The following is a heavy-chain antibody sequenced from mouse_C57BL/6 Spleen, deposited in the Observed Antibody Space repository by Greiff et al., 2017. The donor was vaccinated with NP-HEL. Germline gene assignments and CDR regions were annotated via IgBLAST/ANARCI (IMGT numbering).Heavy chain of an antibody. J-gene: IGHJ1*03. V-gene: IGHV3-6*01. CDR1: GYSITSGYY. CDR3: AREVDWYFDV. D-gene: IGHD1-1*02. CDR2: ISYDGSN. Sequence: VQLKESGPGLVKPSQSLSLTCSVTGYSITSGYYWNWIRQFPGNKLEWMGYISYDGSNNYNPSLKNRISITRDTSKNQFFLKLNSVTTEDTATYYCAREVDWYFDVWGTGTTVTVSS.